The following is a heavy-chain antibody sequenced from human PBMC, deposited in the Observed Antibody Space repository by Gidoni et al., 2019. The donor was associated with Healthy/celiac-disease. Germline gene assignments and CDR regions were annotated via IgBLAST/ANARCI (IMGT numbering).Heavy chain of an antibody. CDR1: GFTFSSYA. V-gene: IGHV3-30*04. CDR2: ISYDGSNK. Sequence: QVQLVESGGGVVQPGRSLRLSCAASGFTFSSYAMHWVRQAPGKGLEWVAVISYDGSNKYYADSVKGRFTISRDNSKNTLYLQMNSLRAEDTAVYYCARVSGLTLSHYYYGMDVWGQGTTVTVSS. J-gene: IGHJ6*02. D-gene: IGHD7-27*01. CDR3: ARVSGLTLSHYYYGMDV.